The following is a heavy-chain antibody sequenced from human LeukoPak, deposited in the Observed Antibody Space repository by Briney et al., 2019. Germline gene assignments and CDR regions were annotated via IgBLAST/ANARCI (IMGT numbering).Heavy chain of an antibody. J-gene: IGHJ4*02. CDR1: GGTFSSYA. D-gene: IGHD7-27*01. Sequence: ASVTVSCKASGGTFSSYAISWVRQAPGQGLEWMGGIIPIFGTANYAQKFQGRVTITADESTSTAYMELSSLRSEDTAVYYCARDGGNWGFQGSFDYWGQGTLVTVSS. CDR3: ARDGGNWGFQGSFDY. V-gene: IGHV1-69*01. CDR2: IIPIFGTA.